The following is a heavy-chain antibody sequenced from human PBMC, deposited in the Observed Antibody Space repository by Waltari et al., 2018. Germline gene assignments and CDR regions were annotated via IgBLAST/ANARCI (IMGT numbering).Heavy chain of an antibody. CDR1: GYTFTGYY. Sequence: QVQLVQSGAEVKKPGASVKVSCKASGYTFTGYYMHWVRQAPGQGVEWMGRINPNSDGTNYEQKVQGRVTMTRDTSISTAYMELSRLRSDDTAVYDCARVTTDDDAFDIWGQGTMVTVSS. J-gene: IGHJ3*02. CDR2: INPNSDGT. D-gene: IGHD3-3*01. V-gene: IGHV1-2*06. CDR3: ARVTTDDDAFDI.